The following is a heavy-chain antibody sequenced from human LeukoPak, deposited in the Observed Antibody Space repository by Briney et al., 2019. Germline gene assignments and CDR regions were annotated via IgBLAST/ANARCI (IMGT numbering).Heavy chain of an antibody. Sequence: GGSLRLSCAASEFTFSSYSMNWVRQAPGKGLEWVSYISSSGSTIYYADSVKGRFTISRDNAKNSLYLQMNSLRAEDTAVYYCARALRAAGNFFDYWGQGTLVTVSS. V-gene: IGHV3-48*04. CDR3: ARALRAAGNFFDY. CDR1: EFTFSSYS. CDR2: ISSSGSTI. J-gene: IGHJ4*02. D-gene: IGHD6-13*01.